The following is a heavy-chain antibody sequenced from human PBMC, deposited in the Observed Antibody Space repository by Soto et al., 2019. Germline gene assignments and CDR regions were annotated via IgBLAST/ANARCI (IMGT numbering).Heavy chain of an antibody. CDR2: IYSGGST. J-gene: IGHJ4*02. D-gene: IGHD3-10*01. V-gene: IGHV3-66*01. Sequence: EVQLVESGGGLVQPGGSLRLSCAASGFTVSSNYMSWVRQAPGQGLEWVSVIYSGGSTYYADSVKGRFTISRDNSKNTLYVQMHRVIAEDTAVYYCARKGLLWFGELLESWGQGTLVTVSS. CDR1: GFTVSSNY. CDR3: ARKGLLWFGELLES.